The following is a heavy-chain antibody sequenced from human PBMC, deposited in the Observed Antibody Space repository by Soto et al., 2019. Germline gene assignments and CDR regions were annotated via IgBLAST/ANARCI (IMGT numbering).Heavy chain of an antibody. V-gene: IGHV4-34*01. D-gene: IGHD3-16*02. CDR3: ARGLGYYDYIWGTYRYTTSAGFDY. CDR1: GGSFSGYY. J-gene: IGHJ4*02. Sequence: QVQLQQWGAGLLKPSETLSLTCAVYGGSFSGYYWIWIRQPPGKGLEWIGESNHSGSTNYNTSLKSRVTISIDTSKNQFSLKLSSVTAADTAVYYCARGLGYYDYIWGTYRYTTSAGFDYWGQGTLVTVSS. CDR2: SNHSGST.